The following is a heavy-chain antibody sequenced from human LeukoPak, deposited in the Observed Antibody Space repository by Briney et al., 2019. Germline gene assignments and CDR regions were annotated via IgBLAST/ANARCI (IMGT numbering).Heavy chain of an antibody. CDR3: VKPSFQRYCDSSGYFFDY. CDR2: ISYDGSNK. V-gene: IGHV3-30*18. Sequence: GRSLRLSCAASGFTFSNYGMHWVRQAPGKGLEWVAVISYDGSNKYYADSVKGRFTISRDNSKNTLYLQMNSLRAEDTAVYYCVKPSFQRYCDSSGYFFDYWGQGTLVTVSS. CDR1: GFTFSNYG. D-gene: IGHD3-22*01. J-gene: IGHJ4*02.